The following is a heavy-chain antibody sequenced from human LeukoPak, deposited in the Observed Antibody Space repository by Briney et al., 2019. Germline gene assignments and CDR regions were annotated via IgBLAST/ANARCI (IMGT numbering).Heavy chain of an antibody. Sequence: ASVTVSCKASGGTFHGGTSNNYAISWVRQATGQGLEWMGWMNPNSGNTGYAQKFQGRVTMTRNTSISTAYMELSSLRSEDTAVYYCARGSCSSTSCASSDYYYYYYMDVWGKGTTVTVSS. CDR3: ARGSCSSTSCASSDYYYYYYMDV. J-gene: IGHJ6*03. CDR1: GGTFHGGTSNNYA. V-gene: IGHV1-8*02. CDR2: MNPNSGNT. D-gene: IGHD2-2*01.